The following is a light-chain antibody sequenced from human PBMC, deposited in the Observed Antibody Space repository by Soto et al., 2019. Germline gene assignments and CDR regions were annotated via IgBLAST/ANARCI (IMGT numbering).Light chain of an antibody. CDR2: SDN. V-gene: IGLV1-44*01. CDR1: SSNIGTNT. J-gene: IGLJ3*02. Sequence: QSVLTQPPSASGTPGQRVIISCSGSSSNIGTNTVSWYQHLPTTAPKLLIYSDNQRPSAVPDRFSGSKSGTSASLAISGLQSEDEADYYCATWDDSLDGLVFGGGTKLTVL. CDR3: ATWDDSLDGLV.